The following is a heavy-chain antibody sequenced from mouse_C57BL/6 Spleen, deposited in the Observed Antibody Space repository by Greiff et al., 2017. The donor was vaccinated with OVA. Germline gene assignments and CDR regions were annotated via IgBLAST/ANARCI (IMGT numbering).Heavy chain of an antibody. Sequence: VHLVESGPELVKPGASVKISCKASGYAFSSSWMNWVKQRPGKGLEWIGRIYPGDGDTNYNGKFKGKATLTADKSSSTAYMQLSSLTSEDSAVYFCARDSNYVDYWGQGTTLTVSS. D-gene: IGHD2-5*01. J-gene: IGHJ2*01. CDR1: GYAFSSSW. CDR2: IYPGDGDT. CDR3: ARDSNYVDY. V-gene: IGHV1-82*01.